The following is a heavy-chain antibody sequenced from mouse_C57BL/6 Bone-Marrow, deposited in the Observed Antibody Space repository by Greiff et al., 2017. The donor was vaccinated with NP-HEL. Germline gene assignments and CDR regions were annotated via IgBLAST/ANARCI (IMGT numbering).Heavy chain of an antibody. D-gene: IGHD2-5*01. CDR2: IYPRDGST. CDR3: ARDSNCGAWFAY. V-gene: IGHV1-78*01. Sequence: VKLVESDAELVKPGASVKISCKVSGYTFTDHTIHWMKQRPEQGLEWIGYIYPRDGSTKYNEKFKGKATVTADKSSSTAYMQLNSLTSEDSAVYFCARDSNCGAWFAYWGKGTLVTVSA. J-gene: IGHJ3*01. CDR1: GYTFTDHT.